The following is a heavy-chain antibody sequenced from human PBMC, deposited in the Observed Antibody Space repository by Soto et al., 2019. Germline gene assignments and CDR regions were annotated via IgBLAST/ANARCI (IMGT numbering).Heavy chain of an antibody. J-gene: IGHJ6*02. CDR2: IYASGST. CDR3: AREPLVVVRKGYGMDV. Sequence: SETLSLTCTVSGGSIRSYYWSRIRQAAGKGLEWIGRIYASGSTNYNPSLKSRVAMSVDASNNQFSLKLSSVTAADTAVYYCAREPLVVVRKGYGMDVWGQGTTVTVSS. CDR1: GGSIRSYY. D-gene: IGHD3-22*01. V-gene: IGHV4-4*07.